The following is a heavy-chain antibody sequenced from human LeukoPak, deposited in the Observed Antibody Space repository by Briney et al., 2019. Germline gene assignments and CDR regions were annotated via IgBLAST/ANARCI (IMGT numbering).Heavy chain of an antibody. CDR3: AREARVGGALQY. Sequence: TGGSLRLSCAASGLTFSTYWMRWVRQAPGKGLAWVARINPDGSIRTYANSVQGRVTISRDTAKDTLFLQMNSLRAEDTAVYYCAREARVGGALQYWGQGTPVTVSS. D-gene: IGHD1-26*01. CDR2: INPDGSIR. V-gene: IGHV3-74*03. CDR1: GLTFSTYW. J-gene: IGHJ4*02.